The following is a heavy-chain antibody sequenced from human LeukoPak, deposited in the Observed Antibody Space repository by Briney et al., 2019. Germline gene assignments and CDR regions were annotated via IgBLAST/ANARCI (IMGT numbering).Heavy chain of an antibody. J-gene: IGHJ6*03. Sequence: GGSLRLSCATSGFSFSSYAMSWVRQAPGKGLVWVSRINSDGSSTSYADSVKGRFTISRDNAKNTLYLQMNSLRAEDTAVYYCARVARYGDFRNYYYYMDVWGKGTTVTISS. CDR1: GFSFSSYA. CDR3: ARVARYGDFRNYYYYMDV. V-gene: IGHV3-74*01. D-gene: IGHD4-17*01. CDR2: INSDGSST.